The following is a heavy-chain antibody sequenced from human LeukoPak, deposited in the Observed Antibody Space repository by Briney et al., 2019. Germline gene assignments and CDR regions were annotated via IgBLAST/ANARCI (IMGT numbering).Heavy chain of an antibody. CDR1: GFTVSSNY. V-gene: IGHV3-53*01. D-gene: IGHD2-21*02. CDR2: IYSGGST. CDR3: ARLAYCGGDCYFTFDY. Sequence: PGGSLRLSCAASGFTVSSNYMSWVRQAPGKGLEWVSVIYSGGSTYYADSVKGRFTISRHNSKNTLYLQMNSLRAEDTAVYYCARLAYCGGDCYFTFDYWGQGTLVTVSS. J-gene: IGHJ4*02.